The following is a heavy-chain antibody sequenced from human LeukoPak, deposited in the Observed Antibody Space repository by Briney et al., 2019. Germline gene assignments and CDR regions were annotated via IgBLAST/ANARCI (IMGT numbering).Heavy chain of an antibody. V-gene: IGHV4-59*12. Sequence: PSETLSLTCTVSGGSISSYYWSWIRQPPGKGLEWIGYIYYSGSTNYNPSLKSRVTISVDTSKNQFSLKLSSVTAADTAVYYCAREDWNYQLDYWGQGTLVTVSS. CDR2: IYYSGST. J-gene: IGHJ4*02. CDR1: GGSISSYY. D-gene: IGHD1-7*01. CDR3: AREDWNYQLDY.